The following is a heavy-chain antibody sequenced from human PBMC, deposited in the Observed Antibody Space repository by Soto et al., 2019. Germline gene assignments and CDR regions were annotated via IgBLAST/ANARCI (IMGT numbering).Heavy chain of an antibody. V-gene: IGHV3-48*03. D-gene: IGHD3-16*02. CDR3: ARDGPMITFGGVIVIEDAFDI. Sequence: EVQLVESGGGLVQPGGSLRLSCAASGFTFSSYEMNWVRQAPGKGLEWVSYISSSGSTIYYADYVKGRFTISRDNAKNSLYLQMNSLRAEDTAVYYCARDGPMITFGGVIVIEDAFDIWGQGTMVTVSS. CDR1: GFTFSSYE. CDR2: ISSSGSTI. J-gene: IGHJ3*02.